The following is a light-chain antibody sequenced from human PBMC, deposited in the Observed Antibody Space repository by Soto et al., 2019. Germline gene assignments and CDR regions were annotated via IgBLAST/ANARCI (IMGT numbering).Light chain of an antibody. V-gene: IGKV2-28*01. Sequence: DIVMTQSPLSLPVTPGEPASISCRSSQNLLHTNGYNYLDWYLQRPGQSPQLLIYLGSNRASGVPDRFSGSGSGTDFTLEISRVEAEDFGVYYCMQSLQTPLTFGGGTKVEIK. J-gene: IGKJ4*01. CDR3: MQSLQTPLT. CDR2: LGS. CDR1: QNLLHTNGYNY.